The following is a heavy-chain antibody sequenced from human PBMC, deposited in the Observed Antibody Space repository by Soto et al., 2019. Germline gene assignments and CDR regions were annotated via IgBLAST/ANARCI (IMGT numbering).Heavy chain of an antibody. V-gene: IGHV3-21*01. Sequence: PGGSLRLSCAASGFTFSSYSMNWVRQAPGKGLEWVSSISSSSSYIYYADSVKGRFTISRDNAKNSLYLQMNSLRAEDTAVYYCARDGQLTEDYYYYMDVWGKGTTVTVSS. CDR1: GFTFSSYS. D-gene: IGHD6-6*01. CDR3: ARDGQLTEDYYYYMDV. J-gene: IGHJ6*03. CDR2: ISSSSSYI.